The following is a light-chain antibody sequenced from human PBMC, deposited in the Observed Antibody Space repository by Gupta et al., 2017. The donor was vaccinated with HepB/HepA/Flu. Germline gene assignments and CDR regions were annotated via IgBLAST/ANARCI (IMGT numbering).Light chain of an antibody. J-gene: IGKJ5*01. CDR2: WAS. Sequence: DIVMTHSPDSLAVSLGERATINCKSSQNVLYSHKKDFLAWYQQKPGNPPKLLISWASTRESGVPDRFSGSGSGTEFTLTISSLQAEDVAVYYCQQYYDTPITFGQGTRLEIK. CDR1: QNVLYSHKKDF. CDR3: QQYYDTPIT. V-gene: IGKV4-1*01.